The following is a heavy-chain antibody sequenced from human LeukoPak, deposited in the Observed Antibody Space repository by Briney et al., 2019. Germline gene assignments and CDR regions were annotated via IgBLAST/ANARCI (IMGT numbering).Heavy chain of an antibody. CDR3: PRTTDASGSHYPLDY. D-gene: IGHD3-10*01. CDR2: ISAYTGHT. V-gene: IGHV1-18*01. CDR1: GYTFINYG. J-gene: IGHJ4*02. Sequence: GASVKVSCKTSGYTFINYGISWVRQAPGQGLEWMAWISAYTGHTRYAQKFKGRVTMTTDSATSTVYMDLRSLSSDDTAVYYCPRTTDASGSHYPLDYWGQGTLVTVSS.